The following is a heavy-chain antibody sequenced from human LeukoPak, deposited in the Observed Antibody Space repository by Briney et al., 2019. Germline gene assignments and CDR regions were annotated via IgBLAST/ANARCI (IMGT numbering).Heavy chain of an antibody. CDR1: GGSISSGSYY. CDR2: IYTSGST. CDR3: ARAGGLAYSSSPTTFDY. J-gene: IGHJ4*02. D-gene: IGHD6-6*01. Sequence: SETLSLTCTVSGGSISSGSYYWSWIRQPAGKGLEWIGRIYTSGSTNYNPSLKSRVTISVDTSKNQFSLKLSSVTAADTAVYYCARAGGLAYSSSPTTFDYWGQGTLVTVSS. V-gene: IGHV4-61*02.